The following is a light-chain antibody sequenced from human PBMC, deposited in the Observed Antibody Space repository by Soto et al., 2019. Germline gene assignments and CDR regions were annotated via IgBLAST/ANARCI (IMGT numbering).Light chain of an antibody. CDR2: DAS. V-gene: IGKV3-20*01. CDR1: QSLSSSY. Sequence: EIVLTQSPGTLSLSPGERATLSCRASQSLSSSYLAWYQQKPGQAPRLLIYDASNRATGVPDRFSGSGSGTDFTLTISRLESEDFAVYHCQQYEKSPLTFGGGTKVDIK. J-gene: IGKJ4*01. CDR3: QQYEKSPLT.